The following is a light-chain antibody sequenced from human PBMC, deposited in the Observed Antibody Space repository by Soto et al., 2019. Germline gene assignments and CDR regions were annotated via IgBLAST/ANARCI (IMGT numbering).Light chain of an antibody. CDR3: ATWDDSAYV. Sequence: QSVLTQPPSSSATPVQRVTISCSGSTANIGTNTVNWFQHLPGSAPKLLIYTNDQRPSGVPDRFSGSRSGTSASLAISGLQSEDEAAYYCATWDDSAYVFGTATKVTVL. J-gene: IGLJ1*01. CDR1: TANIGTNT. CDR2: TND. V-gene: IGLV1-44*01.